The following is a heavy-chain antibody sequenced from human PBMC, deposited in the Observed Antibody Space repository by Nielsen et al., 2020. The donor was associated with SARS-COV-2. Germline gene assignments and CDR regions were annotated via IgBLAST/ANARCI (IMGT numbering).Heavy chain of an antibody. CDR1: GYTFTSYA. D-gene: IGHD6-13*01. CDR3: ARGSSDKAAAVPNWFDP. V-gene: IGHV1-3*01. CDR2: INAGNGNT. Sequence: ASVKVSCKASGYTFTSYAMHWVRQAPGQRLEWMGWINAGNGNTKYSQKFQGRVTITRDTSASTAYMELSSLRSEDTAVYYCARGSSDKAAAVPNWFDPWGQGTLVTVSS. J-gene: IGHJ5*02.